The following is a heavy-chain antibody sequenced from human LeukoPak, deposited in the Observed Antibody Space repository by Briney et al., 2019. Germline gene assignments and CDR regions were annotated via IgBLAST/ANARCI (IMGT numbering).Heavy chain of an antibody. J-gene: IGHJ4*02. CDR2: IKQDGSEK. D-gene: IGHD3-22*01. CDR1: GFTFSSYW. CDR3: HLSDSSGYYIDY. V-gene: IGHV3-7*01. Sequence: GGSLRLSCAASGFTFSSYWMSWVRQAPGKGLEWVANIKQDGSEKYYVDSVKGRFTISRDNAKNSLYLQMNSLRAEDTAVYYCHLSDSSGYYIDYWGQGTLVTVSS.